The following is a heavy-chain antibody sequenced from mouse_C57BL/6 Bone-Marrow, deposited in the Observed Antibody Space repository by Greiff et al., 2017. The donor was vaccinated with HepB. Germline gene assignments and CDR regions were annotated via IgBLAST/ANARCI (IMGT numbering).Heavy chain of an antibody. Sequence: QVQLQQPGAELVKPGASVKMSCKASGYTFTSYWITWVKQRPGQGLEWIGDIYPGSGSTNYNEKFKSKATLTVDTSSSTAYMQLSSLTSEDSAVDFCARGAYYGSSPFAYWGQGTLVTVSA. CDR2: IYPGSGST. CDR3: ARGAYYGSSPFAY. CDR1: GYTFTSYW. D-gene: IGHD1-1*01. J-gene: IGHJ3*01. V-gene: IGHV1-55*01.